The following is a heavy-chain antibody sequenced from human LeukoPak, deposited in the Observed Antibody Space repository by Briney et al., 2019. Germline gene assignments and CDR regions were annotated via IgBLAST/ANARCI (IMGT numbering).Heavy chain of an antibody. Sequence: PSETLSLNCTVSGGSISSYYWSWIRQPPGKGLEWIGYIYYSGSTNYNPSLKSRVTISVDTSKNQFSLKLSSVTAADTAVYYCARTTMVRGMDHWGQGTLVTVSS. V-gene: IGHV4-59*08. D-gene: IGHD3-10*01. CDR2: IYYSGST. J-gene: IGHJ4*02. CDR3: ARTTMVRGMDH. CDR1: GGSISSYY.